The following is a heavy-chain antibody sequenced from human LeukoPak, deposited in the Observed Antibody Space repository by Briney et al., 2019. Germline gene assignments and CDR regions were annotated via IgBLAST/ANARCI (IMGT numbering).Heavy chain of an antibody. CDR2: IYNSGSN. CDR1: GGSISSYY. V-gene: IGHV4-59*08. CDR3: ARWRDTAFDY. Sequence: SETLSLTCAVSGGSISSYYWSWIRQPPGKGLEWIGYIYNSGSNNYKPSLTSRLTISVETSKNQLSLKLSSVTAADTAVYYCARWRDTAFDYWGQGTLVTVSS. J-gene: IGHJ4*02. D-gene: IGHD5-18*01.